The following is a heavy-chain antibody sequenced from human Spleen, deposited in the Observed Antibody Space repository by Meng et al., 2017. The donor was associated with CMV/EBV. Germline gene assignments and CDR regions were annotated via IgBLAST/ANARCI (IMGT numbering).Heavy chain of an antibody. Sequence: ESLKISCAASGFTLSSYSMNWVRQAPGKGLEWISYISSDSRTIYYTDSVKGRFTISRDNAENSLYLQMNSLRAEDTAVYYCSYQLIDQFYYYDVDVWGQGTTVTVSS. J-gene: IGHJ6*02. CDR3: SYQLIDQFYYYDVDV. V-gene: IGHV3-48*04. D-gene: IGHD3-22*01. CDR1: GFTLSSYS. CDR2: ISSDSRTI.